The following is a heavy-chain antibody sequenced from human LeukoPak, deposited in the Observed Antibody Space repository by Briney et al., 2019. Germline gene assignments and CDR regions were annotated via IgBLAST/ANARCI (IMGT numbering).Heavy chain of an antibody. CDR2: INHGGST. Sequence: SETLSLTCTVSGGSISSSSHYWIWIRQPPGKGLEWIGEINHGGSTNYNPSFKSRVTISVDTSKNQFSLELNSVTAADRAVYYCARRPLCFGELLAGDYFDSWGQGTLVTVSS. V-gene: IGHV4-39*07. CDR3: ARRPLCFGELLAGDYFDS. D-gene: IGHD3-10*01. J-gene: IGHJ4*02. CDR1: GGSISSSSHY.